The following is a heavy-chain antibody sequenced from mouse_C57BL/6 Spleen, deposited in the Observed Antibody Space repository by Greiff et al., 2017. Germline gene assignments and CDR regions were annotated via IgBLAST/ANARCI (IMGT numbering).Heavy chain of an antibody. Sequence: EVKLQESGPGLVKPSQSLSLTCSVTAYSITSGYYWNWIRQFPGNKLEWMGYISYDGSNNYNPSLKNRISITRDTSKNQFFLKLNSVTTEDTATYYCARETTVVAHDYAMDYWGQGTSVTVSS. D-gene: IGHD1-1*01. V-gene: IGHV3-6*01. CDR1: AYSITSGYY. CDR3: ARETTVVAHDYAMDY. CDR2: ISYDGSN. J-gene: IGHJ4*01.